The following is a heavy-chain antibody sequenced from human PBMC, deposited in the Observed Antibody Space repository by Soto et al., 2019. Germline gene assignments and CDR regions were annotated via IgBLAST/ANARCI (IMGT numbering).Heavy chain of an antibody. CDR2: ISSNSRFI. CDR3: ARDFAWAFDY. J-gene: IGHJ4*02. D-gene: IGHD1-26*01. V-gene: IGHV3-48*02. CDR1: GFTFSSYS. Sequence: DVQLVETGGELIQPGGSLRLSCAASGFTFSSYSMNWVRQAPGKGLEWVSYISSNSRFIHYADSVKGRFTISRDNAKNSLYLQMNSLRDEDTAVYYCARDFAWAFDYWGQGTLLTVSP.